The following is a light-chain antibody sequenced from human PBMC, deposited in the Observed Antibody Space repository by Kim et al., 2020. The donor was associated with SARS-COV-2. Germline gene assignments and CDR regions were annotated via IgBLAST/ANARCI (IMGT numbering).Light chain of an antibody. J-gene: IGLJ2*01. CDR1: RLRNYS. V-gene: IGLV3-19*01. CDR3: NSRDSNDNVV. Sequence: ALGKTVRITGRRNRLRNYSATRYQQRPGQAPILFNYSKNNRPSGIPNRFSGSGSGNTASLTITGNQAGDDAHYYCNSRDSNDNVVFGGGTQLTVL. CDR2: SKN.